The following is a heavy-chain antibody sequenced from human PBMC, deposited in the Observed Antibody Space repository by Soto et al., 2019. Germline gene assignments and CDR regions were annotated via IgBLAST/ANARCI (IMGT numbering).Heavy chain of an antibody. Sequence: EVQLLESGGGLVQPGGSLRLSCAASGFTFSSYAMSWVRQAPGKGLEWVSAISGSGGSTYYADSVKGRFTISRYNSKNTLYLQMNSLRAEDTAVYYWAYFQVGATTSHSNHDAFDIWGQGTMVTVSS. D-gene: IGHD1-26*01. CDR2: ISGSGGST. V-gene: IGHV3-23*01. J-gene: IGHJ3*02. CDR1: GFTFSSYA. CDR3: AYFQVGATTSHSNHDAFDI.